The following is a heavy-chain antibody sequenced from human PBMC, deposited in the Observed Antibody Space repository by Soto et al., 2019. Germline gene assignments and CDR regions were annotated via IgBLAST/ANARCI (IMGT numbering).Heavy chain of an antibody. CDR2: IYYSGST. J-gene: IGHJ4*02. D-gene: IGHD4-17*01. V-gene: IGHV4-59*08. Sequence: PSETLSLTCTVSGGSISSYYWSWIRQPPGKGLEWIGYIYYSGSTNYNPSLKSRVTISVDTSKNQFSLKLSSVTAADTAVYYCVCHRRTYGDYFFSYWGKGSLVPVSS. CDR3: VCHRRTYGDYFFSY. CDR1: GGSISSYY.